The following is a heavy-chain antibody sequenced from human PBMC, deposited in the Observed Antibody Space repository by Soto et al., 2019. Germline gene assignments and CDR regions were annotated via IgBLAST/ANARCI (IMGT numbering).Heavy chain of an antibody. V-gene: IGHV1-3*01. CDR1: GYTFTSYA. Sequence: QVQLVQSGAEVKKPGASVKVSCKASGYTFTSYAMHWVRQAPGQRLEWMGWINAGNGNTKYSQKFQGRVTITRDTSASTAYMELSILRSEDTAVYYCARTPRDIVVVPAAPTNYYFDSWGQGTLVTVSS. J-gene: IGHJ4*02. D-gene: IGHD2-2*01. CDR2: INAGNGNT. CDR3: ARTPRDIVVVPAAPTNYYFDS.